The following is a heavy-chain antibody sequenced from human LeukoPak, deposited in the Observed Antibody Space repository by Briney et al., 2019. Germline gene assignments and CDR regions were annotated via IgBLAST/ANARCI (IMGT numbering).Heavy chain of an antibody. CDR3: ARQAFECFPNLGYGDH. J-gene: IGHJ4*02. V-gene: IGHV1-18*01. CDR2: ISTYNGNT. Sequence: ASVKVSCKASGYTFINYGIMWVRQAPGQGLEWMGWISTYNGNTNLAQNLQGRVTMTTDTSTSTVYMEMRSLRSDDTAIYYCARQAFECFPNLGYGDHWGQGTLVTVSS. D-gene: IGHD2-15*01. CDR1: GYTFINYG.